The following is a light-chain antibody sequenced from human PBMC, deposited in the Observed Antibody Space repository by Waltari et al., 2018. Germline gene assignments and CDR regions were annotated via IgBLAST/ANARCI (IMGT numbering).Light chain of an antibody. CDR2: KAS. V-gene: IGKV1-5*03. CDR3: QQYNSYPFT. J-gene: IGKJ3*01. CDR1: QSISNW. Sequence: DIQMTQSPSTLSASVGDRVPITCRARQSISNWLAWYHQKPGRAPRLLIHKASSLESGVPSRFSGSGSGTEFTFTISSLQPDDFATYYCQQYNSYPFTFGPGTKVDVK.